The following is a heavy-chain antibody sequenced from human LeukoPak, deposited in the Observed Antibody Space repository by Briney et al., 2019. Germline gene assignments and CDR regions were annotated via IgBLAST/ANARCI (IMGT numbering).Heavy chain of an antibody. V-gene: IGHV3-23*01. CDR3: AKDLREYCSNTNCNAYDY. Sequence: PGGSVRLSCAVSGFTISNYAMSWVRQAPGKGLELVSVIGGSGGSTYYADSVKGRFTMSRDNSESTLYLQMNNLRAEDTAVYYCAKDLREYCSNTNCNAYDYWGQGALVTVSS. J-gene: IGHJ4*02. CDR2: IGGSGGST. D-gene: IGHD2-2*01. CDR1: GFTISNYA.